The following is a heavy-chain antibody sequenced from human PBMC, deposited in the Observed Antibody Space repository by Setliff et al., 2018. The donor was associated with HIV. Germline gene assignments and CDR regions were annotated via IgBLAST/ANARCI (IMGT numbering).Heavy chain of an antibody. D-gene: IGHD1-26*01. CDR1: GFTFSDYT. J-gene: IGHJ5*02. V-gene: IGHV3-48*04. CDR2: ISDSGRTI. Sequence: GGSLRLSSAASGFTFSDYTMNWVRQAPGKGLEWLSYISDSGRTIYYAGSVKGRFTISRDNAKNSLYLQMNRLRAEDTAVYYCAKMGATWFDPWGQGTLVTVS. CDR3: AKMGATWFDP.